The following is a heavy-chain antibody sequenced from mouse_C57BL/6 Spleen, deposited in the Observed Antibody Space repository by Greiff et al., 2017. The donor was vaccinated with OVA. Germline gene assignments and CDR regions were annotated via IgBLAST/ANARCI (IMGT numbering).Heavy chain of an antibody. V-gene: IGHV1-15*01. J-gene: IGHJ4*01. Sequence: VQLQQSGAELVRPGASVTLSCKASGYTFTDYEMHWVKQTPVHGLEWIGAIDPETGGTAYHQKFKGKAILTADKSSSTAYMELRSLTSEDSAVYYCTRQLRPYAMDYWGQGTSVTVSS. CDR1: GYTFTDYE. CDR2: IDPETGGT. D-gene: IGHD3-2*02. CDR3: TRQLRPYAMDY.